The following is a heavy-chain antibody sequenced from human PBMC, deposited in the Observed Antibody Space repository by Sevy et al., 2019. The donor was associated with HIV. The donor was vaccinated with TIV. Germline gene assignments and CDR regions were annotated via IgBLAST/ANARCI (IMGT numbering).Heavy chain of an antibody. V-gene: IGHV1-18*01. CDR2: ISVYNGNT. J-gene: IGHJ6*02. CDR3: ARWMRLLWERAVYGMDV. D-gene: IGHD1-1*01. Sequence: ASVKVSCKASGYTFTSYGISWVRQAPGQGLEWMGWISVYNGNTNYAQKLQGRVTMTTDTSTSTAYMELRSLRSDDTAVYYCARWMRLLWERAVYGMDVWGQGTTVTVSS. CDR1: GYTFTSYG.